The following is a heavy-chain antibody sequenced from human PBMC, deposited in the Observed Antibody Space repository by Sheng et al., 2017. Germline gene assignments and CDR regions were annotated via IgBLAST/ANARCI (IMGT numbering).Heavy chain of an antibody. CDR1: GFTFSTYA. D-gene: IGHD6-19*01. V-gene: IGHV3-30*03. J-gene: IGHJ4*02. CDR3: ARRSGWLADY. Sequence: QVQLVESGGGVVQPGRSLRVSCVASGFTFSTYAIHWVRQAPGMGLEWVAVISYDGSQTDYADSVKGRFTISRDNSKNTFYLQMNSLTTEDTAVYYCARRSGWLADYWGQGTLVTVAS. CDR2: ISYDGSQT.